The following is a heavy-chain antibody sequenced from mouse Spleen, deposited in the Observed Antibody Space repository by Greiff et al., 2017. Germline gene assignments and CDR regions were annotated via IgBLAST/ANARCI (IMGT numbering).Heavy chain of an antibody. Sequence: VQLKQSGPELVKPGASVKISCKASGYSFTGYYMNWVKQSPEKSLEWIGEINPSTGGTTYNQKFKAKATLTVDKSSSTAYMQLKSLTSEDSAVYYCARGGLLYAMDYWGQGTSVTVSS. CDR3: ARGGLLYAMDY. CDR2: INPSTGGT. CDR1: GYSFTGYY. V-gene: IGHV1-42*01. J-gene: IGHJ4*01. D-gene: IGHD1-1*01.